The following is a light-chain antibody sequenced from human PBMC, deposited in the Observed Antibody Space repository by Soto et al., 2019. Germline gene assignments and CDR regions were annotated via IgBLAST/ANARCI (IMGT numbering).Light chain of an antibody. J-gene: IGKJ3*01. CDR3: QQSFSIPFT. CDR2: AAT. CDR1: QTISRS. V-gene: IGKV1-39*01. Sequence: DIQMTQSPASLSAYLGDKVTIACRTSQTISRSLNWYHHRPGKAPRLLVYAATTLQSGVPSRFSGSGSGTDFNLTISSLQPEDFATYYCQQSFSIPFTFGPGTKVDIK.